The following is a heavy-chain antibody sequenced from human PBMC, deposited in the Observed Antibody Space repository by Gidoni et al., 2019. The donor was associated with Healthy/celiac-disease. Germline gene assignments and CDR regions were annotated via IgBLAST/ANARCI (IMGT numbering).Heavy chain of an antibody. Sequence: QVQLQESGPGLVKPSETLSLTCTVSGGSVSSGSYYWSWTRQPPGKGLEWIGYIYYSGSTNYNPSLKSRVTISVDTSKNQFSLKLSSVTAADTAVYYCARGGAFDIWGQGTMVTVSS. J-gene: IGHJ3*02. V-gene: IGHV4-61*01. CDR3: ARGGAFDI. CDR1: GGSVSSGSYY. CDR2: IYYSGST.